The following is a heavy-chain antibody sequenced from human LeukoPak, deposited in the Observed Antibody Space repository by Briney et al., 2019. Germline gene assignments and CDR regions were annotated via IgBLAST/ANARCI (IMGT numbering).Heavy chain of an antibody. CDR3: ALSSDIVVVPAAKGYYYYYMDV. V-gene: IGHV1-69*05. D-gene: IGHD2-2*01. CDR1: GGTFSSYV. CDR2: IIPISGTA. Sequence: SVKVSCKASGGTFSSYVISWVRQAPGQGLEWMGGIIPISGTANYAQKFQGRVTITTDESTSTAYMELSSLRPEDTAVYYCALSSDIVVVPAAKGYYYYYMDVWGKGTTVTVSS. J-gene: IGHJ6*03.